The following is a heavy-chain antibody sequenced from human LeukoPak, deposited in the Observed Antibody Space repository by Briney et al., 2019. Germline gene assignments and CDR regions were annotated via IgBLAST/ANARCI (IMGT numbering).Heavy chain of an antibody. Sequence: ASVKVSCKASGGTFSSYTISWVRQAPGQGLEWMGRIIPILGIANYAQKFQCRVTITADKSTSTAYMELSSLRSEDTAVYYCARMHYYDSSGYYFDYWGQGTLVTVSS. D-gene: IGHD3-22*01. CDR1: GGTFSSYT. V-gene: IGHV1-69*02. J-gene: IGHJ4*02. CDR2: IIPILGIA. CDR3: ARMHYYDSSGYYFDY.